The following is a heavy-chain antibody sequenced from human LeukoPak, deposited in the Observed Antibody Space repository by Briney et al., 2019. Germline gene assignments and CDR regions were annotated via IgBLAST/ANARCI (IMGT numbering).Heavy chain of an antibody. V-gene: IGHV1-18*01. D-gene: IGHD6-19*01. CDR1: GYTFTSYG. J-gene: IGHJ4*02. CDR2: IRAYNSNT. Sequence: AASVKVSCKASGYTFTSYGISWVRQAPGQGLEWMGWIRAYNSNTNYAQKKLQGRVTMTTDTSTSTAYMELRSLRSDDTAVYYCARDLRRDTSGWNSQAVLDYWGQGTLVTVSS. CDR3: ARDLRRDTSGWNSQAVLDY.